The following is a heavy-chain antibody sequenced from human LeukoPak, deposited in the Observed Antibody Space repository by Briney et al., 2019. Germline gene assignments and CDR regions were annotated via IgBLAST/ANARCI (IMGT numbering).Heavy chain of an antibody. D-gene: IGHD2-21*02. J-gene: IGHJ4*02. V-gene: IGHV3-30*18. CDR2: ISYDGSNK. Sequence: PGGSLRLSCAASGFTFSSYVMHWVGQAPGKGLAGVAVISYDGSNKHYADSVKGRFTISRDNSKNALYLQMNSLRAEDTAVYYCAKLCGGDCYFDYWGQGTLVTVSS. CDR1: GFTFSSYV. CDR3: AKLCGGDCYFDY.